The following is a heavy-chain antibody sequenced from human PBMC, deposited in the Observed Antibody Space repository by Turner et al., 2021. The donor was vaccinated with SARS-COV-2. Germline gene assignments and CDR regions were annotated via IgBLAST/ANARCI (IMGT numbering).Heavy chain of an antibody. CDR1: GGTFSRYA. V-gene: IGHV1-69*10. D-gene: IGHD3-10*01. CDR2: IIPILGIP. J-gene: IGHJ4*02. CDR3: ARDHDYGPLNY. Sequence: QVQLVQSGAEVKKPGSSVKVSCKASGGTFSRYAITWVRQAPGQGLEWMGGIIPILGIPNYAQKFQGRVTITADKSTSTAYMELSSLRSEDTAVYYCARDHDYGPLNYWGQGTLVTVSS.